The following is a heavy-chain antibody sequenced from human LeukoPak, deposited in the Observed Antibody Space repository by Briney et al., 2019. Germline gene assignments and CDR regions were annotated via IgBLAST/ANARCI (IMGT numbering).Heavy chain of an antibody. CDR1: GFTFSDYW. CDR3: ARRTRGMNYLDY. V-gene: IGHV3-7*01. D-gene: IGHD1-1*01. Sequence: GSLRLSCAASGFTFSDYWMFWARQAPGKGPEWVANIKYDSSEKYYVDSVKGRFTISRDNAKNSLYLQMNSLRVEDAALYYCARRTRGMNYLDYWGQGTLVTVSS. J-gene: IGHJ4*02. CDR2: IKYDSSEK.